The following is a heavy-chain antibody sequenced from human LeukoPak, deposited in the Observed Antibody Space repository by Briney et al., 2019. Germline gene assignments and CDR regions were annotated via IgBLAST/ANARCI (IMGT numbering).Heavy chain of an antibody. CDR1: GGSISSSSYS. V-gene: IGHV4-39*01. D-gene: IGHD2-15*01. J-gene: IGHJ4*02. CDR3: ARVRTTRSGGPPYYFDY. CDR2: IYDSGST. Sequence: PSETLSLTCTVSGGSISSSSYSWGWIRPPPGKGLEWIGSIYDSGSTYYNPSLKSRVTISVDTSKNQCSLKLSSVTAADTAVYYCARVRTTRSGGPPYYFDYWGQGTLVTVSS.